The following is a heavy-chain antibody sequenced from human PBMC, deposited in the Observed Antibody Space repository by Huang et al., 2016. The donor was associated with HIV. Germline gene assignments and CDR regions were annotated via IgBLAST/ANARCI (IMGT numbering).Heavy chain of an antibody. CDR3: ARHLSRDLEWLLANYYYYGMDV. Sequence: QLQLQESGPGLVKPSETLSLTCTVSGCSISSSSYYWGWIRQPPGKGLEWIGSIYYSGGTYYNPYRKSRVTIAVDTSKNQFSLKLSSVTAADTAVYYCARHLSRDLEWLLANYYYYGMDVWGQGTTVTVSS. CDR1: GCSISSSSYY. D-gene: IGHD3-3*01. CDR2: IYYSGGT. V-gene: IGHV4-39*01. J-gene: IGHJ6*02.